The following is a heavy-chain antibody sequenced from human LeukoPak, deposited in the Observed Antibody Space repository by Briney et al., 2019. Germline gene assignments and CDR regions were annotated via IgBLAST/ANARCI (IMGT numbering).Heavy chain of an antibody. J-gene: IGHJ4*02. D-gene: IGHD2-15*01. Sequence: SETLSLTCFVSGGSISTNSYYWGWVRQPPGKGLEWIGSIFYSGNTYYNPSLRSRVSISVDTSKNQFSLKLFSVTAVDTAVYYCARVDIVTVPSANFDCWGQGTLVTVSS. CDR3: ARVDIVTVPSANFDC. CDR2: IFYSGNT. CDR1: GGSISTNSYY. V-gene: IGHV4-39*01.